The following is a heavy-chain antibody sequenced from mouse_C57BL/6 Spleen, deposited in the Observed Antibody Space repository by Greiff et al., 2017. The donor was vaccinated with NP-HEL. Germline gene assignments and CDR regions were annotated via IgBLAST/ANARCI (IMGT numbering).Heavy chain of an antibody. D-gene: IGHD1-1*01. CDR3: ARDYGSSYEVYFDY. V-gene: IGHV1-82*01. CDR1: GYAFSSSW. CDR2: IYPGDGDT. Sequence: VQLMESGPELVKPGASVKISCKASGYAFSSSWMNWVKQRPGKGLEWIGRIYPGDGDTNYNGKFKGKATLTADKSSSTAYMQLSSLTSEDSAVYFCARDYGSSYEVYFDYWGQGTTLTVSS. J-gene: IGHJ2*01.